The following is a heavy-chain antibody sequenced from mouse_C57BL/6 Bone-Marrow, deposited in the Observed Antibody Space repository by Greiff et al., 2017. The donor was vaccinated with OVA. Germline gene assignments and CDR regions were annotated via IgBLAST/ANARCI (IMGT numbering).Heavy chain of an antibody. CDR2: IYPGSGNT. CDR3: ARWGGSSPYYAMDY. Sequence: QVQLQQSGAELVRPGASVKLSCKASGYTFTDYYINWVKQRPGQGLEWIARIYPGSGNTYYNEKFKGKATLTAEKSSSTAYMQLSSLTSEDSAVYFCARWGGSSPYYAMDYWGQGTTLTVSS. D-gene: IGHD1-1*01. V-gene: IGHV1-76*01. CDR1: GYTFTDYY. J-gene: IGHJ2*01.